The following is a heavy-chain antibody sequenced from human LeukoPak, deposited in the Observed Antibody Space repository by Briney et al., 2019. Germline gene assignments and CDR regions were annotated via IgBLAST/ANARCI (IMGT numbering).Heavy chain of an antibody. Sequence: PSQTLSLTCTVSGGPISSGGYYWSWIRQHPGKGLEWIGYIYYSGSTYYNPSLKSRVTISVDTSKNQFSLKLTSMTAADTAVYYCAGYGSGSYYKAFDFWGQGILVTVSS. V-gene: IGHV4-31*03. CDR2: IYYSGST. CDR1: GGPISSGGYY. J-gene: IGHJ4*02. D-gene: IGHD3-10*01. CDR3: AGYGSGSYYKAFDF.